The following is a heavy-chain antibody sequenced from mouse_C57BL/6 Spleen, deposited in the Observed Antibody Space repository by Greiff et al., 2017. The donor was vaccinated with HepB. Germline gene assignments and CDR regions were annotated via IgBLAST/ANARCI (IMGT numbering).Heavy chain of an antibody. CDR2: ISYDGSN. V-gene: IGHV3-6*01. Sequence: EVKLMESGPGLVKPSQSLSLTCSVTGYSITSGYYWNWIRQFPGNKLEWMGYISYDGSNNYNPSLKNRISITRDTSKNQFFLKLNSVTTEDTATYYCARDPSLYYYGSRFDYWGQGTTLTVSS. D-gene: IGHD1-1*01. J-gene: IGHJ2*01. CDR1: GYSITSGYY. CDR3: ARDPSLYYYGSRFDY.